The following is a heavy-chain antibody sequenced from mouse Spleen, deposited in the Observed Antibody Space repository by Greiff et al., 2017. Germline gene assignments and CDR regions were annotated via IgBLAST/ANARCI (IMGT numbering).Heavy chain of an antibody. V-gene: IGHV7-3*01. CDR3: ARLNDGYYDFDY. CDR2: IRNKANGYTT. Sequence: EVKLVESGGGLVQPGGSLSLSCAASGFTFTDYYMSWVRQPPGKALEWLGFIRNKANGYTTEYSASVKGRFTISRDNSQSILYLQMNALRAEDSATYYCARLNDGYYDFDYWGQGTTLTVSS. D-gene: IGHD2-3*01. CDR1: GFTFTDYY. J-gene: IGHJ2*01.